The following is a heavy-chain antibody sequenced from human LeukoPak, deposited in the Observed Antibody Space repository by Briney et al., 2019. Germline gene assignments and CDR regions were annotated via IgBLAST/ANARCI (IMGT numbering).Heavy chain of an antibody. CDR2: IYYSGST. J-gene: IGHJ4*02. Sequence: KTSETLSLTCTVSGGSISSYYWSWIRQPPGKGLEWVGYIYYSGSTNYNPSLKSRVTISIDTSKNQFSLKLSSVTAADTAVYYCARDQSDYDILTGYYRYFDYWGQGTLVTVSS. D-gene: IGHD3-9*01. CDR1: GGSISSYY. V-gene: IGHV4-59*01. CDR3: ARDQSDYDILTGYYRYFDY.